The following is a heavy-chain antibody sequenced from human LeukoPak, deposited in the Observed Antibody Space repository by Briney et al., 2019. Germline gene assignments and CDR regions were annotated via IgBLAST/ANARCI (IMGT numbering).Heavy chain of an antibody. V-gene: IGHV3-21*01. CDR3: ARESGYCGGDCPFDY. D-gene: IGHD2-21*02. Sequence: GGSLRLSCAASGFTFSSYSMNWVRQAPGKGLEWVSSISSSSSYIYYADSVKGRFTISRDNAKNSLYLQMNSLRAEDTAVYYCARESGYCGGDCPFDYWGQGTLATVSS. CDR1: GFTFSSYS. CDR2: ISSSSSYI. J-gene: IGHJ4*02.